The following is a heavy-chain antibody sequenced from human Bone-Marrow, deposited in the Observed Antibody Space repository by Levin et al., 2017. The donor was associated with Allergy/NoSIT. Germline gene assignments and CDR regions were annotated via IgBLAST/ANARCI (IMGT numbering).Heavy chain of an antibody. J-gene: IGHJ4*02. D-gene: IGHD6-13*01. CDR1: GFTFSSYA. CDR3: ARDRRQLGIGGVQIDY. V-gene: IGHV3-30-3*01. Sequence: GGSLRLSCAASGFTFSSYAMHWVRQAPGKGLEWVAVISYDGSNKYYADSVKGRFTISRDNSKNTLYLQMNSLRAEDTAVYYCARDRRQLGIGGVQIDYWGQGTLVTVSS. CDR2: ISYDGSNK.